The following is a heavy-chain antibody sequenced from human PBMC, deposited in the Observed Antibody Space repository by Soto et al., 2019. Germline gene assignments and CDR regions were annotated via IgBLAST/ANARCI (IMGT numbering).Heavy chain of an antibody. Sequence: NPAETLCLACTVSVVSISCGGYDWNWIRQHRVKGPDWIGYIYYSGNTYYNPSLKSRVTISVDTSKNQFSLRLSSVTAADTAVYYCARDPHYTDSSGYYASPGNFDYWGQGIMVTVSS. V-gene: IGHV4-31*03. CDR1: VVSISCGGYD. J-gene: IGHJ4*02. D-gene: IGHD3-22*01. CDR2: IYYSGNT. CDR3: ARDPHYTDSSGYYASPGNFDY.